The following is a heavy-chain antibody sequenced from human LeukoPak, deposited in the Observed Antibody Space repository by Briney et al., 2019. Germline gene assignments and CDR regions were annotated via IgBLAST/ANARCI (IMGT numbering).Heavy chain of an antibody. J-gene: IGHJ6*03. CDR2: IYTSGST. D-gene: IGHD2-2*01. V-gene: IGHV4-4*07. CDR3: ARQGPYCSSTSCYYYYYYYMDV. Sequence: SETLSLTCTVSGGSISSYYWSWIRQPAGKGLEWIGRIYTSGSTNYNPSLKSRVTISVDTSKNQFSLKLSSVTAADTAVYYCARQGPYCSSTSCYYYYYYYMDVWGKGTTVTVSS. CDR1: GGSISSYY.